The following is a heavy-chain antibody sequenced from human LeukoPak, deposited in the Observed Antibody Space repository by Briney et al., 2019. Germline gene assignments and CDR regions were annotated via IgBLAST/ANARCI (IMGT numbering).Heavy chain of an antibody. CDR2: IWYDGSNK. CDR3: ASDPSEWLVRIHYYGMVV. V-gene: IGHV3-33*01. Sequence: GGSLRLSCAASGFTFSSYGMRWVRQAPGKGLEWVADIWYDGSNKYYTDSVKGRLTISRDNSKNTLYLQTNSLRAEATAVYYCASDPSEWLVRIHYYGMVVWGQGTTVTVFS. CDR1: GFTFSSYG. D-gene: IGHD6-19*01. J-gene: IGHJ6*02.